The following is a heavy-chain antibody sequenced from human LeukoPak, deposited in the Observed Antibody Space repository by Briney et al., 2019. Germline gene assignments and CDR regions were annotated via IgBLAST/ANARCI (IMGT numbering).Heavy chain of an antibody. D-gene: IGHD3-10*01. CDR1: GYTFTSYA. CDR3: ARPAGGQPHVAFDI. J-gene: IGHJ3*02. V-gene: IGHV1-3*01. CDR2: INAGNGNT. Sequence: ASVKVSCKTSGYTFTSYAIHWVRQAPGQRLEWMGWINAGNGNTKFSQKFQGRVTITRDTSASTAYMELSSLRSEDTAVYYCARPAGGQPHVAFDIWGQGTMVTVSS.